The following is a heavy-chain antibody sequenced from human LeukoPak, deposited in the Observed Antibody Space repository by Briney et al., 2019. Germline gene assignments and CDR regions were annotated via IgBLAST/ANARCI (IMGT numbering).Heavy chain of an antibody. V-gene: IGHV4-4*02. D-gene: IGHD5-18*01. CDR2: INHSGST. CDR1: GGSISSSNW. J-gene: IGHJ4*02. CDR3: ARIEDVTRGYNHAYYFDY. Sequence: PSETLSLTCAVSGGSISSSNWWSWVRQPPGKGLEWIGEINHSGSTNYNPSLKSRVTMSIDTSKKQFSLKLRTATAADTAVYYCARIEDVTRGYNHAYYFDYWGQGTLVTVSS.